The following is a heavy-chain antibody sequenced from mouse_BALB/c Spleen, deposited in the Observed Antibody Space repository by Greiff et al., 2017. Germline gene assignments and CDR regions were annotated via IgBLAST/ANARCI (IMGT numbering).Heavy chain of an antibody. V-gene: IGHV1-67*01. D-gene: IGHD2-1*01. CDR3: ARSGYGNLFDY. CDR2: ISTYYGNT. Sequence: QVHVKQSGPELVRPGVSVKISCKGSSYTFTDYAMHWVKQSHAKSLEWIGVISTYYGNTNYNQKFKGKATMTVDKSSSTAYMELARLTSEDSAVYYCARSGYGNLFDYWGQGTTLTVSS. J-gene: IGHJ2*01. CDR1: SYTFTDYA.